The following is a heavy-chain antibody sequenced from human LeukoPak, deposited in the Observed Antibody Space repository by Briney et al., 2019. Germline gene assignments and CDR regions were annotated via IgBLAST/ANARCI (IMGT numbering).Heavy chain of an antibody. CDR1: GFTFSSYA. CDR3: ARTYDSTDY. J-gene: IGHJ4*02. V-gene: IGHV3-23*01. Sequence: GGSLRLSCAASGFTFSSYAMSWVRQAPGKGLEWVSAISGSGGSTYYADSVKGRFTISRDNAKNSLYLQMNSLRADDTALYYCARTYDSTDYWGQGTLVTVSS. CDR2: ISGSGGST. D-gene: IGHD3-22*01.